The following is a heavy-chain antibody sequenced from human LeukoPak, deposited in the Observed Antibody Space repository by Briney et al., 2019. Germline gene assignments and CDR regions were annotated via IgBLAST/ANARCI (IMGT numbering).Heavy chain of an antibody. J-gene: IGHJ6*03. CDR1: GYTFTSYG. CDR2: ISAYNGNT. CDR3: ARMGSTVTTYYYYMDV. V-gene: IGHV1-18*01. Sequence: ASVKVSCKASGYTFTSYGISWVRQAPGQGLEWMGWISAYNGNTNYAQKLQGRVTMTTDTSTSKAYMELRSLRSDDTGVYYCARMGSTVTTYYYYMDVWGKGTTVTVSS. D-gene: IGHD4-17*01.